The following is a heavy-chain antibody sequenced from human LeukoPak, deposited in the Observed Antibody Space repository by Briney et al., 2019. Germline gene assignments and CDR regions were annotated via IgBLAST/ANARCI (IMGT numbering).Heavy chain of an antibody. CDR3: ARLASGSYGPLTPFDY. J-gene: IGHJ4*02. V-gene: IGHV4-39*01. D-gene: IGHD1-26*01. CDR2: IFYTGTT. Sequence: SETLSLTCTVSGGSISNSNYYWGWIRQPPGKELEWIGNIFYTGTTYYNPSLKSRVTIAVDTSKNQFSLKLSSVTAADTAVYYSARLASGSYGPLTPFDYWGQGTLVTVSS. CDR1: GGSISNSNYY.